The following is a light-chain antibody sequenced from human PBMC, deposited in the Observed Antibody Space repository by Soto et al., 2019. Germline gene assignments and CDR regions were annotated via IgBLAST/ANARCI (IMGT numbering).Light chain of an antibody. CDR3: QQYNNWPPVT. CDR2: ETS. Sequence: EIVMTQSPATLSVSPGERATLSCRASQSVSSKLAWYQKKPGQAPRLVIYETSTRAAGIPPRFSGSGSGTEFTLTISSLQSEDFAVYYCQQYNNWPPVTFGQGTKVDI. CDR1: QSVSSK. J-gene: IGKJ1*01. V-gene: IGKV3-15*01.